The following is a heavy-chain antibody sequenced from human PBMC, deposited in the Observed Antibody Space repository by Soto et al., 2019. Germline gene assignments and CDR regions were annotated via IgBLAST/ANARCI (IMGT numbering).Heavy chain of an antibody. Sequence: TLSLTCTVSGGSISSGGYYWSWIRQHPGKGLKGMGSTYYSGSTYYNPSLKSRVTISVDTSKNQFSLKLSSVTAADTAVYYCARDSGFYCSSTSCYEAPTYYYYGMDVWGQGTTVTVSS. J-gene: IGHJ6*02. V-gene: IGHV4-31*03. CDR1: GGSISSGGYY. CDR3: ARDSGFYCSSTSCYEAPTYYYYGMDV. D-gene: IGHD2-2*01. CDR2: TYYSGST.